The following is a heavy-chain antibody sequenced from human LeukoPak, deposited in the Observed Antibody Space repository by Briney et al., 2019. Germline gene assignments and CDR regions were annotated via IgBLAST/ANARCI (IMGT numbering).Heavy chain of an antibody. CDR3: AKDLSSSWFEGLDN. J-gene: IGHJ4*02. CDR2: IWNDGSNK. Sequence: GRSLRLSCAASGFTLSTYGMYWVREAPGKGLEWVAVIWNDGSNKHYADSVKGRFTISRDNSKNTLDLQMNSLRAEDTAVYYCAKDLSSSWFEGLDNWGQGTLVTVSS. D-gene: IGHD6-13*01. CDR1: GFTLSTYG. V-gene: IGHV3-33*06.